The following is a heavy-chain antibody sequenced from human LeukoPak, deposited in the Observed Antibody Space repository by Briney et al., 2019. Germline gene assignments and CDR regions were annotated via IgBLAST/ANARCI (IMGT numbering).Heavy chain of an antibody. D-gene: IGHD3-22*01. CDR2: ISSSSSYI. CDR3: AEDSSGFP. V-gene: IGHV3-21*01. J-gene: IGHJ5*02. CDR1: GFTFSSYS. Sequence: GGSLRLSCAASGFTFSSYSMNWVRQAPGKGLEWVSFISSSSSYIYYADSVKGRFTISRDNAKNSLHLQMNSLRAEDTAVYYCAEDSSGFPWGQGTLVTVSS.